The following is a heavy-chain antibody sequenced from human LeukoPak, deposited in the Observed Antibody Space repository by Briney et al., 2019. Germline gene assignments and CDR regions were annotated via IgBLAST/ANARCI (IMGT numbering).Heavy chain of an antibody. J-gene: IGHJ6*02. V-gene: IGHV3-11*01. CDR3: ARDGVPSFEWLFPVDV. CDR2: ISSSGSTI. CDR1: GFTFSDYY. Sequence: GGSLRLSCAASGFTFSDYYMSWIRQAPGKGLEWVSYISSSGSTIYYADSVKGRFTISRDNAKNSLYLQMNSLRAGDTAVYYCARDGVPSFEWLFPVDVWGQGTTVTVSS. D-gene: IGHD3-3*01.